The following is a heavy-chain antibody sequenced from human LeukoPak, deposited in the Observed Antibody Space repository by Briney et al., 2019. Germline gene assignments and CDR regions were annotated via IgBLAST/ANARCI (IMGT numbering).Heavy chain of an antibody. V-gene: IGHV4-38-2*02. D-gene: IGHD2-21*01. J-gene: IGHJ4*02. Sequence: SETLSLTCTVSSYSISSVYYGGWIRQPPGKGLEWIATISHSGSTYYTPSLKSRLTISLDTSKNQFSLKLSSVTAADTAVYYCARVNAPVATFDYWGQEALVTVPS. CDR1: SYSISSVYY. CDR2: ISHSGST. CDR3: ARVNAPVATFDY.